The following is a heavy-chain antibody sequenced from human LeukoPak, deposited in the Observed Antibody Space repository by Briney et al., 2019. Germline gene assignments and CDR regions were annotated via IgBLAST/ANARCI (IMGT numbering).Heavy chain of an antibody. CDR3: ARGWGSGYDYVLYYFDY. Sequence: PSETLSLTCTVSGGSISSSSYYWGWIRQPPGKGLEWIGSIYYSGSTYYNPSLKSRVTISVDTSKNQFSLKLSSVTAADTAVYYCARGWGSGYDYVLYYFDYWGQGTLVTVSS. CDR2: IYYSGST. J-gene: IGHJ4*02. CDR1: GGSISSSSYY. D-gene: IGHD5-12*01. V-gene: IGHV4-39*07.